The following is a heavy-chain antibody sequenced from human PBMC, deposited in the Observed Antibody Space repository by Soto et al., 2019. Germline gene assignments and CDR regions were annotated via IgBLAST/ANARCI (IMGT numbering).Heavy chain of an antibody. CDR3: AKDGEVVRGVMIYYYGMDV. V-gene: IGHV3-30*18. CDR1: GFTFSSYG. J-gene: IGHJ6*02. CDR2: ISYDGSNK. D-gene: IGHD3-10*01. Sequence: QVQLVESGGGVVQPGRSLRLSCAASGFTFSSYGMHWVRQAPGKGLEWVAVISYDGSNKYYADSVKGRFTISRDNSKNTLYLQMNSLRAEDTAVYYCAKDGEVVRGVMIYYYGMDVWGQGTTVTVSS.